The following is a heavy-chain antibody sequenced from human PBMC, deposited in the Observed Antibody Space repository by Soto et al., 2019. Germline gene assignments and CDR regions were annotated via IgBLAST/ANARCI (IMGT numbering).Heavy chain of an antibody. V-gene: IGHV4-59*08. Sequence: SETLSLTCAVSGGSISSYYCSWIRQPPGKGLGWIGYIYYSGSTNYNPSLKSRVTISVDTSKKQFSLKLSSVTAADTAVYYCARHVIEMAPFRYWGQGTLVTVST. CDR3: ARHVIEMAPFRY. CDR1: GGSISSYY. D-gene: IGHD3-3*02. J-gene: IGHJ4*02. CDR2: IYYSGST.